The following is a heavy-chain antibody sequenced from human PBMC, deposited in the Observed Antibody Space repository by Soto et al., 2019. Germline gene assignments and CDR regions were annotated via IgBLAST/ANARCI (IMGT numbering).Heavy chain of an antibody. CDR1: GFTFSSYA. V-gene: IGHV3-64*01. CDR3: ARDYGDYYYYGMDV. Sequence: PGGSLRLSCAASGFTFSSYAMHWVRQAPGKGLEYVSAISSNGGSTYYANSVKGRFTISRDNSKNTLYLQMGSLRAEDMAVYYCARDYGDYYYYGMDVWGQGTTVTVSS. CDR2: ISSNGGST. D-gene: IGHD4-17*01. J-gene: IGHJ6*02.